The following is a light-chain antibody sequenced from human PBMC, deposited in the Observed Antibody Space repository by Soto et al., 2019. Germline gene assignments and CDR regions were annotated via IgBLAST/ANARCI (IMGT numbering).Light chain of an antibody. CDR3: SSYAGSNNFDV. CDR2: EVS. Sequence: QSVLTQPPSVSGAPGQRVTISCTGSSSNIGAGYDVSWYQQHPGKAPKLMIYEVSKRPSGVPDRFSGSKSGNTASLTVSGLQAEDEADYYCSSYAGSNNFDVFGTGTKVTV. V-gene: IGLV2-8*01. J-gene: IGLJ1*01. CDR1: SSNIGAGYD.